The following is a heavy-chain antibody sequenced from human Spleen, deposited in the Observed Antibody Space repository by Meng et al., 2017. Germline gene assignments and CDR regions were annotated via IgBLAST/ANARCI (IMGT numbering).Heavy chain of an antibody. CDR1: AYSFPAYW. D-gene: IGHD6-13*01. CDR3: ARDEDISAAGKLFGDY. V-gene: IGHV1-2*06. CDR2: SNHKRGDT. J-gene: IGHJ4*02. Sequence: VALLQSGAEVQKPGPQRKSSCNALAYSFPAYWLNGVRRAPGQGRECTGRSNHKRGDTHYAQRFQGQVTMPGDTSISTAHMELSGLRSDDTAMYYCARDEDISAAGKLFGDYWGQGTLVTVSS.